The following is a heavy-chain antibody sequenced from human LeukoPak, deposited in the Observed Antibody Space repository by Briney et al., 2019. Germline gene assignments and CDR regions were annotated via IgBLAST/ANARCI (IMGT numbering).Heavy chain of an antibody. V-gene: IGHV3-23*01. CDR1: GFIFSNYA. CDR2: ISGRSGST. Sequence: GGSLRLSCAASGFIFSNYAMYWVRQAPGKGLEWVSAISGRSGSTYYADSVRGRFTISRDSSKNTLYLQMNSLRADDTAVYYCAKWGDYDVLTGYYVSDFWGQGTLVTVSS. CDR3: AKWGDYDVLTGYYVSDF. J-gene: IGHJ4*02. D-gene: IGHD3-9*01.